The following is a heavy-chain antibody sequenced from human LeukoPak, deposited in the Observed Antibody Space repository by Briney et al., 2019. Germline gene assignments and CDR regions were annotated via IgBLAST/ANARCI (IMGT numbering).Heavy chain of an antibody. CDR3: ARGTYYYDSSGYYPDQNWFDP. Sequence: SETLSLTCAVYGGSFSGYYWSWIRQPPGKGLEWIGEINHSGSTNYNPSLKSRVTISVDTSKNQFSLKLSSVTAADTAVYYCARGTYYYDSSGYYPDQNWFDPWGQGTLVTVSS. CDR1: GGSFSGYY. V-gene: IGHV4-34*01. J-gene: IGHJ5*02. CDR2: INHSGST. D-gene: IGHD3-22*01.